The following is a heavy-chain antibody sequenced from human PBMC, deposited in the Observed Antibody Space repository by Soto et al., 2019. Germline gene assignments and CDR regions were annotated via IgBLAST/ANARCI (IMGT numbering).Heavy chain of an antibody. D-gene: IGHD7-27*01. V-gene: IGHV3-23*01. J-gene: IGHJ4*02. CDR1: GFTFSRYA. CDR2: FSGPGGGT. CDR3: AKGNLSRWDSLGNY. Sequence: GGSLRLSCAASGFTFSRYAMSWVRQAPGKGLEWVSTFSGPGGGTYYADSVKGRFTISRDNSKNTLYLQMNSLRAEDTAVYYCAKGNLSRWDSLGNYWGQGTLVTFSS.